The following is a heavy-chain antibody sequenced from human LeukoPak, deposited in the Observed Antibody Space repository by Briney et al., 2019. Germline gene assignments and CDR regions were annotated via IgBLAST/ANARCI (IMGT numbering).Heavy chain of an antibody. CDR1: GYSFTNYW. V-gene: IGHV5-51*01. CDR3: ARLTSSWSFDY. CDR2: ISPDGSDT. Sequence: GESLKISCKGSGYSFTNYWIGWVRQMPGKGLEWMGIISPDGSDTRYSPSFQGQVTISADKSITTAYLQWSSLKASDSAMYYCARLTSSWSFDYWGQGTLVTVSS. D-gene: IGHD6-13*01. J-gene: IGHJ4*02.